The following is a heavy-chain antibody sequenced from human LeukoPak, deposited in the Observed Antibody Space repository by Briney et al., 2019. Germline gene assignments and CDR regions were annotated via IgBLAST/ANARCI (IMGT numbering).Heavy chain of an antibody. D-gene: IGHD3-10*01. CDR1: GDTLTGYY. CDR2: INPNSGGT. Sequence: GASVKVSCKASGDTLTGYYMHWVRQAPGQGLEWMGWINPNSGGTNYAQKFQGRVTMTRDTSISTAYMELSRLRSDDTAVYYCARDRVTMVRGVIITSAFTYYYGMDVWGQGTTVTVSS. J-gene: IGHJ6*02. CDR3: ARDRVTMVRGVIITSAFTYYYGMDV. V-gene: IGHV1-2*02.